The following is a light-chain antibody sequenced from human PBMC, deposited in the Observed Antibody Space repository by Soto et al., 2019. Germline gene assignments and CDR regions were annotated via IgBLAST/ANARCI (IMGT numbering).Light chain of an antibody. CDR3: QQSYLTPPST. CDR2: AAS. Sequence: DIQMTQSPSSLSASVGDRVTITCRASQSISRSLNWYQQKPGKAPKLLIYAASSLQSGVPSRFSGSGSGTDFTLTISSLQPEDFATYYCQQSYLTPPSTFGGGTKVDIK. V-gene: IGKV1-39*01. J-gene: IGKJ4*01. CDR1: QSISRS.